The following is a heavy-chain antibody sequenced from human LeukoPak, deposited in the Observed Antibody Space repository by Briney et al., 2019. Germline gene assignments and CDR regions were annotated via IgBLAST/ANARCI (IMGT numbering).Heavy chain of an antibody. V-gene: IGHV4-34*01. CDR2: INHSGST. CDR3: AKTHPDFWSGYYGWFDP. J-gene: IGHJ5*02. Sequence: SETLSLTCAVYGGSFSGYYWSWIRQPPGKGLEWIGEINHSGSTNYNPSLKSRVTISVDTSKNQFSLKLSSVTAADTAVYYCAKTHPDFWSGYYGWFDPWGQGTLVTVSS. CDR1: GGSFSGYY. D-gene: IGHD3-3*01.